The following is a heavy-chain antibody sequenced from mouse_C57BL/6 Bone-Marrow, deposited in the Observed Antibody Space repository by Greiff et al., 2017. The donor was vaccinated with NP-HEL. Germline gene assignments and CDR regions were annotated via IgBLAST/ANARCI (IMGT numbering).Heavy chain of an antibody. CDR2: IDPENGDT. Sequence: EVQLQQSGAELVRPGASVKLSCTASGFNIKDDYMHWVKQRPEQGLEWIGWIDPENGDTEYASKFQGKATITAETSSNTAYLQLSSLTSEDTAVYYCTTPYYYGSSYFDYWGQGTTLTVSS. CDR1: GFNIKDDY. J-gene: IGHJ2*01. V-gene: IGHV14-4*01. CDR3: TTPYYYGSSYFDY. D-gene: IGHD1-1*01.